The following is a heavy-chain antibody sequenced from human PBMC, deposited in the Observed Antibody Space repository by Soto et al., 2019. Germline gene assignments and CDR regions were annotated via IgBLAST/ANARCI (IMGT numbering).Heavy chain of an antibody. V-gene: IGHV1-69*01. J-gene: IGHJ2*01. CDR2: IIPIFGTA. CDR3: AREGQQLSNPRYFDL. Sequence: SVKVSLTASGGTLSSYALSWAGQAPGQVLEWMGGIIPIFGTANYAQKFQGRVTITADESTSTAYMELSSLRSEDTAVYYCAREGQQLSNPRYFDLWGRGTLVTVSS. CDR1: GGTLSSYA. D-gene: IGHD6-13*01.